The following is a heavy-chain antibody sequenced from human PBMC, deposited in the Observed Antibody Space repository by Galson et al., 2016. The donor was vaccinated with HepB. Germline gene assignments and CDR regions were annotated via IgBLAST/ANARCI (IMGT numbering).Heavy chain of an antibody. CDR1: GFTFSSYS. V-gene: IGHV3-21*01. D-gene: IGHD5-18*01. J-gene: IGHJ6*04. CDR3: ARFSGYSYGQDFYYYYGMDV. CDR2: ISSSSSYI. Sequence: SLRLSCAASGFTFSSYSMNWVRQAPGKGLEWVSSISSSSSYIYYADSVKGRFIISRDNAKNSLYLQMNSLRAEDTAVYYCARFSGYSYGQDFYYYYGMDVWGKGTTVTVSS.